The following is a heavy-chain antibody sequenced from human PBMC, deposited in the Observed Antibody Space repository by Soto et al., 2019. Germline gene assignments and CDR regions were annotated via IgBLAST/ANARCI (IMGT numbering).Heavy chain of an antibody. CDR2: IYSGGST. J-gene: IGHJ4*02. CDR3: ARGMGDSSMAGYLMY. CDR1: GFTVSSNY. D-gene: IGHD5-18*01. Sequence: GGSLRLSCAASGFTVSSNYMTWVRQAPGKGLEWVSVIYSGGSTYSADSVKGRFTISRDNSKNTLYLQMNSLRGEDTAVYYCARGMGDSSMAGYLMYWGQGTLVTVSS. V-gene: IGHV3-53*01.